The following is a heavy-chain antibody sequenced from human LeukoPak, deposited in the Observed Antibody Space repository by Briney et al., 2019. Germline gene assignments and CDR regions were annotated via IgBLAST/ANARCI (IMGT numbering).Heavy chain of an antibody. J-gene: IGHJ4*02. D-gene: IGHD5-18*01. CDR1: GFTFDSYT. CDR3: AKTGGYSYGSLDS. CDR2: ISGTDGRT. Sequence: PGASLRLSCAISGFTFDSYTMHWVRQAPGKGLEWVSGISGTDGRTYYADSVKGRFSMSRDNSKNTVSVQTNSLRAEDTAVYYCAKTGGYSYGSLDSWGQGTLVTVSS. V-gene: IGHV3-23*01.